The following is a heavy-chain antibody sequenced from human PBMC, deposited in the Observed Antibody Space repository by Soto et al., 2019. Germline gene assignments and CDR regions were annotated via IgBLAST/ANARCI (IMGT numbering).Heavy chain of an antibody. CDR3: ARTLLGTNYYFDL. CDR1: GGSISTYF. Sequence: QVQLQESGPGLVKPSETLSLTCTVSGGSISTYFWSWIRQPPGKGLEWIGYIYDSGSTNYNPSLKRRVTISVDTSKNQFSLKLSSVTAADTAVYYCARTLLGTNYYFDLWGRGTLVTVSS. J-gene: IGHJ2*01. D-gene: IGHD1-7*01. CDR2: IYDSGST. V-gene: IGHV4-59*01.